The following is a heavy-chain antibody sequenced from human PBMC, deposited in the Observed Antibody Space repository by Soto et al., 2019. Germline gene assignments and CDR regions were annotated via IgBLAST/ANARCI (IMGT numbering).Heavy chain of an antibody. CDR1: GFTFSSYA. J-gene: IGHJ4*02. Sequence: TEGALRRSCAGSGFTFSSYAMHWVRQAPGKWLEWVAVISYDGSNKYYADSVKGRFTSSRDNSKNTLYLQMNSLRAEDTAVYYCARAHSFEGATDYWGQGTLVTVSS. V-gene: IGHV3-30-3*01. CDR2: ISYDGSNK. D-gene: IGHD1-26*01. CDR3: ARAHSFEGATDY.